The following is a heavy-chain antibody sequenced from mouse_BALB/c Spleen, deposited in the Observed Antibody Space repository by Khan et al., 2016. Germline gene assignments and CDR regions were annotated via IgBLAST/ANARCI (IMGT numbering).Heavy chain of an antibody. CDR2: ILPGSGST. CDR3: ARTDRRGYFDY. CDR1: GYTFSSYW. J-gene: IGHJ2*01. Sequence: QVQLQQPGAELMKPGASVKISCKATGYTFSSYWIEWVKQRPGHGLEWIGEILPGSGSTNYNEKFRGKATFTADTSSNTAYMQFSSLTSEDSAVHYCARTDRRGYFDYWGKGTTLTVSS. V-gene: IGHV1-9*01.